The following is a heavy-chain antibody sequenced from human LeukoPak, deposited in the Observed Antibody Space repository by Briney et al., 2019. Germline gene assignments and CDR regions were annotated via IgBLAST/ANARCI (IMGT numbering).Heavy chain of an antibody. CDR1: GFTFSVYT. V-gene: IGHV3-30-3*01. Sequence: SGGSLRFSCAASGFTFSVYTIHWVRQAPGKGLEWVAVMSSDGSNKYYADSVKGRFTISRDNSRNTMYLQMNSLRAEDTAVYYCARALSSGWSHAFDIWGQGTMVTVSS. CDR3: ARALSSGWSHAFDI. J-gene: IGHJ3*02. CDR2: MSSDGSNK. D-gene: IGHD6-19*01.